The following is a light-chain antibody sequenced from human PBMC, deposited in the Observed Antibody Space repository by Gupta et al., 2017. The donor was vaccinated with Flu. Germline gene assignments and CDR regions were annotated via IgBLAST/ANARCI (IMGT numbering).Light chain of an antibody. CDR3: SSYTTRSTWV. V-gene: IGLV2-14*03. CDR2: DVT. J-gene: IGLJ3*02. Sequence: QSAMPHPASVSGSPGQSITISRSGSSSDVGRYHFVSWYQQHPGKAPNLIIYDVTNRPSGVSSLFSCSNSGNTASLTISVHQAEDDVDYYGSSYTTRSTWVFGGGTKLTVL. CDR1: SSDVGRYHF.